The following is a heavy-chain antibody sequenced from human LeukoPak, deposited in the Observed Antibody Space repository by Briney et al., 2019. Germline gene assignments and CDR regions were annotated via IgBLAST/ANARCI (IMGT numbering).Heavy chain of an antibody. J-gene: IGHJ4*02. CDR1: GGTFSSYA. CDR2: IIPILGIA. D-gene: IGHD5-12*01. CDR3: ARQENSGYDPRPFDY. V-gene: IGHV1-69*04. Sequence: SVKVSCKASGGTFSSYAISWVRQAPGQGLEWMGRIIPILGIANYAQKFQGRVTITADKSTSTAYMELSSLRSEDTAVYYCARQENSGYDPRPFDYRGQGTLVTVSS.